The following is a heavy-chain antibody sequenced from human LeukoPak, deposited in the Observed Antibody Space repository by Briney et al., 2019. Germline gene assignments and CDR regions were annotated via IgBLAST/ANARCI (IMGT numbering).Heavy chain of an antibody. CDR3: ARELVARQDLDY. D-gene: IGHD6-6*01. Sequence: PGGALSLSCAACGFTFSSYVMQWVRQPPGRGLEWVSSIDTSGRDTYYAGSVRGRFTISRDNAKNSLYLQMNSLRAEDTAVYYCARELVARQDLDYWGQGTLVTVSS. CDR2: IDTSGRDT. V-gene: IGHV3-21*01. J-gene: IGHJ4*02. CDR1: GFTFSSYV.